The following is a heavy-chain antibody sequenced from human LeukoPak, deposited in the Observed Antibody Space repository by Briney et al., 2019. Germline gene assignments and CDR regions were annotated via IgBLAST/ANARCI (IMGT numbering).Heavy chain of an antibody. CDR3: AREGGGLGYFDS. CDR1: GYTFTRHY. V-gene: IGHV1-46*01. CDR2: ISPSDGST. D-gene: IGHD3-16*01. J-gene: IGHJ4*02. Sequence: ASVKVSCKATGYTFTRHYIHLIRQAPGQGLEWMGIISPSDGSTNYAQKFQGRVTMTTDTSTSTVYMDLSSLRSEDTAVYYCAREGGGLGYFDSWGQGTLVTVSS.